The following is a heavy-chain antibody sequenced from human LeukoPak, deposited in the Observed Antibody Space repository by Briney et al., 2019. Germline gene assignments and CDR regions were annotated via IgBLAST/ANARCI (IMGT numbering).Heavy chain of an antibody. J-gene: IGHJ4*02. V-gene: IGHV4-4*02. CDR1: GGSISSSNW. CDR2: IYHSGST. D-gene: IGHD6-19*01. Sequence: PSETLSLTCAVSGGSISSSNWWSWVRQPPGKGLEWIGEIYHSGSTNYNPSLKSRVTISVDKSKNQFSLKPSSVTAADTAVYYCARDGGIAVAGILGFDYWGQGTLVTVSS. CDR3: ARDGGIAVAGILGFDY.